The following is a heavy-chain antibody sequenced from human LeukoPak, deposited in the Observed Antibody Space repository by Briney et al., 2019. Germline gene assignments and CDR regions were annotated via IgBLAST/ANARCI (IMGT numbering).Heavy chain of an antibody. J-gene: IGHJ2*01. Sequence: SETLSLTCTVSGGSISSYYWSWIRQPAGKGLEWIGRIYTSGSTNYNPSLKSRVTISVDTSKNQFSLKLSSVTAADTAVYYCARGAATATVYWYFDLWGRGTLVTVSS. V-gene: IGHV4-4*07. D-gene: IGHD2-15*01. CDR3: ARGAATATVYWYFDL. CDR1: GGSISSYY. CDR2: IYTSGST.